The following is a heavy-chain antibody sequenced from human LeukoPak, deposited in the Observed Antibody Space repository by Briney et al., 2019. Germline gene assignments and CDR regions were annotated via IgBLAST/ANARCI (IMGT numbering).Heavy chain of an antibody. CDR1: GFTFSRYW. V-gene: IGHV3-74*03. CDR3: TRDYGA. J-gene: IGHJ5*02. Sequence: GGSLRLSCAAYGFTFSRYWMHWVRQAPGKGLVWVARVNSDGFSTTYADSVKGRFTTSRDNTKNTLYLQMKRLRVEDTAVYYCTRDYGAWGQGTLVTVSS. CDR2: VNSDGFST. D-gene: IGHD4/OR15-4a*01.